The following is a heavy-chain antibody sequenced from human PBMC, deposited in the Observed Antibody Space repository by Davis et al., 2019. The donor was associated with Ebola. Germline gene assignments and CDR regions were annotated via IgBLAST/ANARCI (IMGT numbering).Heavy chain of an antibody. D-gene: IGHD6-13*01. V-gene: IGHV1-46*02. J-gene: IGHJ4*02. CDR2: INPSGGTT. CDR3: ASPGIAAGAPRY. Sequence: AASVKVSYKASGYTFHIYYLYWVRQAPGQGLEWMGIINPSGGTTSYAQKFQGRVTMTRDTSTCTVYMELISLRSEDTAVYYCASPGIAAGAPRYWGQGTLVTVSS. CDR1: GYTFHIYY.